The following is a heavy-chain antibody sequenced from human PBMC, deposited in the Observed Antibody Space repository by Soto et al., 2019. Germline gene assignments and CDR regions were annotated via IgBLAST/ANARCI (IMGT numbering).Heavy chain of an antibody. CDR1: GFTFSSYE. CDR3: ARDPGNYYYYGMDA. V-gene: IGHV3-48*03. CDR2: ISSSGSTI. Sequence: TGGSLRLSCAASGFTFSSYEMNWVRQAPGKGLEWVSYISSSGSTIYYADSVKGRFTISRDNAKNSLYLQMNSLRAEDTAVYYCARDPGNYYYYGMDAWGQGTTVTVSS. J-gene: IGHJ6*02. D-gene: IGHD6-13*01.